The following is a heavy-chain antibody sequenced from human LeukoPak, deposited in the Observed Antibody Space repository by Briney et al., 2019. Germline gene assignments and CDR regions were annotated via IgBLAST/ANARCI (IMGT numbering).Heavy chain of an antibody. J-gene: IGHJ4*02. D-gene: IGHD4-17*01. CDR1: GFTFNNYA. CDR2: ISGGGETT. Sequence: LPGGSLRLSCAASGFTFNNYAMNWVRQAPGKGLEWVSSISGGGETTYYADSAKGRFTISRDNSQNTLYLQMSSLRAEDTAVYYCARDYADYVGYFFFDYWGQGTLVTVSS. CDR3: ARDYADYVGYFFFDY. V-gene: IGHV3-23*01.